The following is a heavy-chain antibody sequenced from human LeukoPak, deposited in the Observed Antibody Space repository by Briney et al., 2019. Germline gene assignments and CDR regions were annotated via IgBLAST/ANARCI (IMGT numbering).Heavy chain of an antibody. CDR3: ARVVWGAENAFDI. V-gene: IGHV4-34*01. CDR1: GGSFSGYY. CDR2: INHSGST. D-gene: IGHD2-8*01. Sequence: SETLSLTCAVYGGSFSGYYWSWIRQPPGKGLEWIGEINHSGSTNYNPSLKSRVTISVDTSKNQFSLKPSSVTAADTAVYYCARVVWGAENAFDIWGQGTMVTVSS. J-gene: IGHJ3*02.